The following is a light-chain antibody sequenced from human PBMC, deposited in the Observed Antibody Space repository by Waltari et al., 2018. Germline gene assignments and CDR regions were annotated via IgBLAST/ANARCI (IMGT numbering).Light chain of an antibody. V-gene: IGLV2-14*01. CDR1: SSDVGALNS. CDR2: GVS. CDR3: NSYTSSSTSYVV. Sequence: SALTQPASVSASPGQSITISCLGTSSDVGALNSFHRNQQHPGKPAKLMIYGVSRRPSVVSRRFSVSKSGNTASLTNSGLQADDEADYYCNSYTSSSTSYVVFGGGTKLTVL. J-gene: IGLJ2*01.